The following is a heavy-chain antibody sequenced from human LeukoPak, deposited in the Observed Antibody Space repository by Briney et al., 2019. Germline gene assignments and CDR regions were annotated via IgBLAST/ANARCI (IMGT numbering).Heavy chain of an antibody. D-gene: IGHD6-13*01. Sequence: SETLSLTCTVSGGSISSSSYYWGWIRQPPGKGLVWIGSIYYSGSTYYNPSLKSRVTISVDTSKNQFSLKLSSVTAADTAVYYCARHESLLGRSHGSWYLGYYYYMDVWGKGTTVTISS. CDR2: IYYSGST. CDR3: ARHESLLGRSHGSWYLGYYYYMDV. CDR1: GGSISSSSYY. J-gene: IGHJ6*03. V-gene: IGHV4-39*01.